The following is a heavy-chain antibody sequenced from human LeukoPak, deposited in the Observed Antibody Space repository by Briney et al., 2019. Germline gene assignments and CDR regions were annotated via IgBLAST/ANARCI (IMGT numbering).Heavy chain of an antibody. CDR3: ARAVLAVAGTRTPDFQH. Sequence: GGSLRLSCAASGFTFSSYSMNWVRQAPGKGLEWVSSISSSSSYIYYADSVKGRFPISRDNAKNSLYLQMNSLRAEDTAVYYCARAVLAVAGTRTPDFQHWGQGTLVTVSS. CDR2: ISSSSSYI. V-gene: IGHV3-21*01. CDR1: GFTFSSYS. D-gene: IGHD6-19*01. J-gene: IGHJ1*01.